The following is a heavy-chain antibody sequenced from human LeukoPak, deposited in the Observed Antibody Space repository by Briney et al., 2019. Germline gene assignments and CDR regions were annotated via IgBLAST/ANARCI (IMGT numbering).Heavy chain of an antibody. CDR3: VIFSRSFDS. Sequence: GGSLRLSCEASGFTFNNYAMSWVRQAPGKGRDWVSTITNSGGATYYADSVKGRFTISRDNSQKPLSLQFITLRAADTAVYYCVIFSRSFDSWGQGTLVTVS. CDR2: ITNSGGAT. J-gene: IGHJ4*02. D-gene: IGHD2-15*01. V-gene: IGHV3-23*01. CDR1: GFTFNNYA.